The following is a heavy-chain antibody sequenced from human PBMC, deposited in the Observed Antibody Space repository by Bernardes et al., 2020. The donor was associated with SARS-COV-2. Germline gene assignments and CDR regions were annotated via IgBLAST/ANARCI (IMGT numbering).Heavy chain of an antibody. D-gene: IGHD6-19*01. CDR1: GFTFSSYA. V-gene: IGHV3-23*01. CDR2: ISGSGDSTQII. CDR3: AKIKQWLAYYFDY. J-gene: IGHJ4*02. Sequence: GGSLRLSCAASGFTFSSYAMSWVRQAPGKGLEWVSAISGSGDSTQIIFYADSVKGRFTISRDNSKNTLYLQMNSLRAEDTAVYYCAKIKQWLAYYFDYWGQGTLVTVSS.